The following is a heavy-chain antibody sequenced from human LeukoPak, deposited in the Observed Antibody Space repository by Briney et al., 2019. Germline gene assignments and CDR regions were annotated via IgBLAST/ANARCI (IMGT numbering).Heavy chain of an antibody. J-gene: IGHJ5*02. V-gene: IGHV4-30-2*01. CDR1: GGSISSGGYS. D-gene: IGHD2-15*01. Sequence: TSETLSLTCAVSGGSISSGGYSWSWIRQPPGKGLEWIGYIYHSGSTYYNPSLKSRVTISVDRSKNQFSLKPSSVTAADTAVYYCARGVVVVVAATLWFDPWGQGTLVTVSS. CDR2: IYHSGST. CDR3: ARGVVVVVAATLWFDP.